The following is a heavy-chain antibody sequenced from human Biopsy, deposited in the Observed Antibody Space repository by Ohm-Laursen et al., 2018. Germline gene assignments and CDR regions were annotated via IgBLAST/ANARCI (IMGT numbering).Heavy chain of an antibody. CDR2: INPKNGDT. CDR3: ARAYRMYFFDF. CDR1: GYTFGNYG. J-gene: IGHJ4*02. V-gene: IGHV1-2*02. Sequence: SSVKVSCKASGYTFGNYGVSWVRQAPGQGLEWMGYINPKNGDTNYEQKFRGRVTVTRDTSINTLYVDLGSLRSEDTALYFCARAYRMYFFDFWGQGSLVTVSA. D-gene: IGHD3-16*02.